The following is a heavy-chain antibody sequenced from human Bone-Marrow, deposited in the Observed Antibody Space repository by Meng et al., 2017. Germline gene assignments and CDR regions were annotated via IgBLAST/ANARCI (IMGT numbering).Heavy chain of an antibody. CDR3: ARRVSTVGDLDY. CDR2: INPKSGDT. J-gene: IGHJ4*02. D-gene: IGHD2-21*01. CDR1: GYTFTGHY. V-gene: IGHV1-2*02. Sequence: QVQLVQSGAEVKNPGASVKVSCKSAGYTFTGHYIYGVRQAPGQGLEWMGWINPKSGDTKYAQNFQGRVTLTRDTSISTAHMELSRLSSDDTAVYYCARRVSTVGDLDYWGQGTLVTVSS.